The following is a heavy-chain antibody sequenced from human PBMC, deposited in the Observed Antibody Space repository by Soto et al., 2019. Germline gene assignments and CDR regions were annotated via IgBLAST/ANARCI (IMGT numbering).Heavy chain of an antibody. Sequence: QVHLVQSGAEVKKPGASVKVSCKGSGYTFTSYGITWVRQAPGQGLEWMGWISAHNGNTDYAQKLQCRVTVTRETSTSTAYMELRSLISDDTAVYYCARGRYGDYWGQGALVTVSS. CDR2: ISAHNGNT. V-gene: IGHV1-18*01. D-gene: IGHD1-1*01. CDR3: ARGRYGDY. J-gene: IGHJ4*02. CDR1: GYTFTSYG.